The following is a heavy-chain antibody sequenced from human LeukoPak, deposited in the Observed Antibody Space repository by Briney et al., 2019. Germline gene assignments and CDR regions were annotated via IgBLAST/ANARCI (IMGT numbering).Heavy chain of an antibody. CDR3: ARAVSRWSYGY. D-gene: IGHD4-23*01. CDR2: IYYSGSA. Sequence: PSETLSLTCSVSGGSISSTGYYWGWIRQPPGKGLEWIGSIYYSGSAYYNPSLKSRVTISVDTSKSQFSLKLSSVTAADTAVYYCARAVSRWSYGYWGQGTLVTVSS. CDR1: GGSISSTGYY. J-gene: IGHJ4*02. V-gene: IGHV4-39*07.